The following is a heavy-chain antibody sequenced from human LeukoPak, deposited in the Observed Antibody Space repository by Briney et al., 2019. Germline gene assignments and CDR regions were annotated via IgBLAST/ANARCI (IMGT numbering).Heavy chain of an antibody. CDR2: IYYTGGT. J-gene: IGHJ4*02. D-gene: IGHD3-10*01. CDR1: GDSISGSSHY. CDR3: ARLGLLCLGEY. Sequence: SETLSLTCTVSGDSISGSSHYWGWIRQPPGKGLEWIGRIYYTGGTSYNSSLKSRVSISVDTSKNQFSLKLSSLTAADTAVYFCARLGLLCLGEYWGQGILVTVSS. V-gene: IGHV4-39*01.